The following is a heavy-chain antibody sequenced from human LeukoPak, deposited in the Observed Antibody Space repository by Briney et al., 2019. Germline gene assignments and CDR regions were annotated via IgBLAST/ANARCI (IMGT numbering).Heavy chain of an antibody. CDR2: INHSGST. CDR3: ARRPRAAARRTYYYYYMDV. Sequence: SETLSLTCAVYGGSFSGYYWSWIRQPPGKGLEWIGEINHSGSTYYNPSLKSRVTISVDTSKNQFSLKLSSVTAADTAVYYCARRPRAAARRTYYYYYMDVWGKGTTVTVSS. D-gene: IGHD6-6*01. J-gene: IGHJ6*03. CDR1: GGSFSGYY. V-gene: IGHV4-34*01.